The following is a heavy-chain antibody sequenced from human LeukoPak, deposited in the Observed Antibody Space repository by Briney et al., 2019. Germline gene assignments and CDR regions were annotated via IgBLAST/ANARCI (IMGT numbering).Heavy chain of an antibody. Sequence: SETLSLICTVTGGSISSYYWSWIRQPPGKGLEWIGYIYYSGSTNYNPSLKSRVTISVDTSKNQFSLKLSSVTAADTAVYYCARDRHSSSWSRFDYWGQGTLVTVSS. CDR2: IYYSGST. V-gene: IGHV4-59*01. CDR1: GGSISSYY. CDR3: ARDRHSSSWSRFDY. J-gene: IGHJ4*02. D-gene: IGHD6-13*01.